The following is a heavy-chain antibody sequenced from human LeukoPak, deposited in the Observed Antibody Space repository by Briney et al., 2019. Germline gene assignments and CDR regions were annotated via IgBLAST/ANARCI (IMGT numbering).Heavy chain of an antibody. V-gene: IGHV4-4*02. D-gene: IGHD6-13*01. J-gene: IGHJ5*02. Sequence: SETLSLTCAVSGGSISSSNWWSWVRQPPGKGLEWIGEIYHSGSTNYNPSLKSRVTISVDKSKNQFSLKLSSVTAADSAVYYCARDRIAAASDNWFDPWGQGTLVTVSS. CDR2: IYHSGST. CDR3: ARDRIAAASDNWFDP. CDR1: GGSISSSNW.